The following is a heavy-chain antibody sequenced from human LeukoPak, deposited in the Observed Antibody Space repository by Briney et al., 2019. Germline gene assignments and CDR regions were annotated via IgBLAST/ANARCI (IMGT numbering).Heavy chain of an antibody. V-gene: IGHV4-59*08. CDR2: IYYSGST. J-gene: IGHJ4*02. CDR3: ARHVYSSSPFDY. D-gene: IGHD6-13*01. Sequence: SETLSLTCTVSGGSISSYSWNWIRQPPGEGLEWIGYIYYSGSTNYNPSLRSRVTISVDTSKNQFSLKLSSVTTADTAIYYCARHVYSSSPFDYWGQGTLVTVSS. CDR1: GGSISSYS.